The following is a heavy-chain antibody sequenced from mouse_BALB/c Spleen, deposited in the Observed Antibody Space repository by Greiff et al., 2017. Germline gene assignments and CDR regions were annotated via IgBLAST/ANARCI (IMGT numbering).Heavy chain of an antibody. D-gene: IGHD2-14*01. J-gene: IGHJ4*01. CDR2: IWSGGST. CDR3: ARVRGNYRSLYAMDY. CDR1: GFSLTSYG. Sequence: QVQLQQSGPGLVQPSQSLSITCTVSGFSLTSYGVHWVRQSPGKGLEWLGVIWSGGSTDYNAAFISRLSISKDNSKSQVFFKMNSLQADDTAIYYCARVRGNYRSLYAMDYWGQGTSVTVSS. V-gene: IGHV2-4-1*01.